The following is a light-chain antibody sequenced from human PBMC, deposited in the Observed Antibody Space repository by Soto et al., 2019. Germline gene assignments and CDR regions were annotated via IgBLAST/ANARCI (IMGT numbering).Light chain of an antibody. V-gene: IGKV3-15*01. CDR2: GAS. CDR3: QQSNTWPLT. CDR1: QSVSSD. J-gene: IGKJ4*01. Sequence: EIVLTQSPATLSVSPGDRATLSCRASQSVSSDLAWFQQKPGQAPRLLIYGASTRATGIPARFSGSGSGTEFTLTISSLQSEDFAIYYCQQSNTWPLTFGGGTKVEIK.